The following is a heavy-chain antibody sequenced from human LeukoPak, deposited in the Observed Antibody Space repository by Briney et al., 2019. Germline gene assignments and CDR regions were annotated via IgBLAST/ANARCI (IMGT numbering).Heavy chain of an antibody. CDR2: INPNSGGT. Sequence: ASVKVSCKASGYTFTGYYMHWVRQAPGQGVEWRGWINPNSGGTNYAQKFQGWVTMTRDTSISTAYMELSRLRSDDTAVYYCARDPGSMVRGVRGTGFDYWGQGTLVTVSS. CDR3: ARDPGSMVRGVRGTGFDY. V-gene: IGHV1-2*04. CDR1: GYTFTGYY. J-gene: IGHJ4*02. D-gene: IGHD3-10*01.